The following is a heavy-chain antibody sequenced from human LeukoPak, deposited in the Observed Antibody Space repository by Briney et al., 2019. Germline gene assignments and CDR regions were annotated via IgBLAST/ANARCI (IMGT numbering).Heavy chain of an antibody. CDR2: IYYSGST. CDR3: XXXXNXXVXXHDAFDI. V-gene: IGHV4-39*07. D-gene: IGHD2-21*01. CDR1: GGSISSSYSY. J-gene: IGHJ3*02. Sequence: CXVSGGSISSSYSYWGWIRQPPGKGLEWIGNIYYSGSTCYNPSLKSRVTISVDTSKNHFSRKLNYVTAADTDVYXCXXXXNXXVXXHDAFDIWGQGTMVTVSS.